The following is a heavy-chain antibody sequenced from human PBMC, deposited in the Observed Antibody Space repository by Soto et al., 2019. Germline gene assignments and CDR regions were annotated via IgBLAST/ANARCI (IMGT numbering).Heavy chain of an antibody. CDR1: GGSISSGGYY. V-gene: IGHV4-31*03. CDR2: IYYSGST. J-gene: IGHJ4*02. Sequence: QVQLQESGPGLVKPSQTLSLTCTVSGGSISSGGYYWSWIRQHPGKGLEWIGYIYYSGSTYYNPSLKSRVTISVDTSKNHFSLRLSSVTAADTAVYYCARGSVGPIPFDSWGQGTLVTVSS. D-gene: IGHD1-26*01. CDR3: ARGSVGPIPFDS.